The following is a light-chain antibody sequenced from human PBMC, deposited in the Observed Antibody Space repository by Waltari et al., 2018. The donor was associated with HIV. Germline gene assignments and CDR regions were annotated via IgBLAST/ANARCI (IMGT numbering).Light chain of an antibody. CDR2: EGS. Sequence: QSALTQPASVSGSPGQSITISCTGTSSDVGSYNLVPWYQQHPGKAPKVMIYEGSKRPSGVSNRFSGSKSGNTASLTISGLQAEYEADYYCCSYSGSSTRRPYVFGTGTKVTVL. CDR1: SSDVGSYNL. V-gene: IGLV2-23*01. CDR3: CSYSGSSTRRPYV. J-gene: IGLJ1*01.